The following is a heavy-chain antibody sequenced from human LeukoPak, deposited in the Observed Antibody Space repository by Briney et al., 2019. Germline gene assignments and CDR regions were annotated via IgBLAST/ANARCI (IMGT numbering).Heavy chain of an antibody. Sequence: SETLSPTCTVSGGSISSYYWSWIRQPPGKGLEWIGYIYYSGSTNYNPSLKSRVTISVDTSKDQFSLKLSSVTAADTAVYYCARAYVATTVDYFDYWGQGTLVTVSS. J-gene: IGHJ4*02. CDR3: ARAYVATTVDYFDY. CDR2: IYYSGST. D-gene: IGHD5-24*01. V-gene: IGHV4-59*01. CDR1: GGSISSYY.